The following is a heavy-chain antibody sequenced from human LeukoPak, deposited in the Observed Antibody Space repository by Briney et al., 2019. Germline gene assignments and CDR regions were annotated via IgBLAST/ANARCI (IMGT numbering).Heavy chain of an antibody. J-gene: IGHJ5*02. V-gene: IGHV1-8*01. D-gene: IGHD3-16*01. CDR1: GYTFTSYD. CDR3: ARRLRVGNWFDP. CDR2: MNPNSGNT. Sequence: ASVKVSCKASGYTFTSYDINWVRQATGQGLEWMGWMNPNSGNTGYAQKFQGRVTMTRNTSISTAYMELSSLRSEDTAVYYCARRLRVGNWFDPWGQGTLVTVSS.